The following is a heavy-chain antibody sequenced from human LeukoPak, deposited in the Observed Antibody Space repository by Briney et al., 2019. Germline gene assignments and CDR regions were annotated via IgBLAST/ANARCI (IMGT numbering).Heavy chain of an antibody. J-gene: IGHJ4*02. CDR3: ATMVRGVIINDYFDY. D-gene: IGHD3-10*01. CDR2: ISGSGGST. V-gene: IGHV3-23*01. CDR1: GFTFSSYA. Sequence: GGSLRLSCAASGFTFSSYAMSWVRQAPGKGLEWVSAISGSGGSTYYADSVKSRFTISRDNSKNTLYLQMNSLRAEDTAVYYCATMVRGVIINDYFDYWGQGTLVTVSS.